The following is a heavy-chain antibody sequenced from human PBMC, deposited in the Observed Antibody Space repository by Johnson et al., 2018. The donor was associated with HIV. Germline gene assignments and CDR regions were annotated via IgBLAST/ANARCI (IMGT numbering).Heavy chain of an antibody. V-gene: IGHV3-7*01. CDR1: GFTFSSYW. Sequence: VQLVESGGDVVRPGGSLRLFCAASGFTFSSYWMSWVRQAPGKGLEWVANIKQDGSEKYYVDSVKGRFTISRDNAKNSLYLQMNSLRAEDTAVYYCARSPLGSGSYVDIWGQGTMVTVSS. CDR2: IKQDGSEK. CDR3: ARSPLGSGSYVDI. D-gene: IGHD3-10*01. J-gene: IGHJ3*02.